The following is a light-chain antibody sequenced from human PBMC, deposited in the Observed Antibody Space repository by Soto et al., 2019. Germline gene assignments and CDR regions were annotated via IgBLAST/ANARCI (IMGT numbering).Light chain of an antibody. Sequence: QSVLTQPASVSGSPGQSITISCTGTSSDVGGYNSVSWYQQHPGKAPKLMIYEVNNRPSGVSNRFSASKAANTASLTISGLQAEDEADYYCHSYTKTGAYVFGTGTKVTVL. CDR3: HSYTKTGAYV. V-gene: IGLV2-14*01. CDR2: EVN. CDR1: SSDVGGYNS. J-gene: IGLJ1*01.